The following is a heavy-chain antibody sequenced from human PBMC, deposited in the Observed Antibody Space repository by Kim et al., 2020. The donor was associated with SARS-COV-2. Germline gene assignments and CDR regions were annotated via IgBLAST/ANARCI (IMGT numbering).Heavy chain of an antibody. J-gene: IGHJ5*02. D-gene: IGHD6-13*01. CDR2: INWNGGST. CDR1: GFTFDDFG. CDR3: ARSRHSSGWYLPSDP. V-gene: IGHV3-20*04. Sequence: GGSLRLSCAASGFTFDDFGLNWVRQAPGKGLEWVSGINWNGGSTGYADSVKGRFTISRDNARNSLYLQMNSLRDEDTALYYCARSRHSSGWYLPSDPWGQGTLVTVSS.